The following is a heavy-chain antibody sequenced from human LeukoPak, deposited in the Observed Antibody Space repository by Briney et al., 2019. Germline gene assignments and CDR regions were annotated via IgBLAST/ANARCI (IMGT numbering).Heavy chain of an antibody. J-gene: IGHJ4*02. V-gene: IGHV4-34*01. D-gene: IGHD5-18*01. CDR3: ARDSLNSYGHT. CDR2: INHSGST. CDR1: GGSFSGYY. Sequence: KSSETLSLTCAVYGGSFSGYYWSWIRQPPGKGLERIGEINHSGSTNYNPSLKSRVTISVDTSKNQFSLKLSSVTAADTAVYYCARDSLNSYGHTWGQGTLVTVSS.